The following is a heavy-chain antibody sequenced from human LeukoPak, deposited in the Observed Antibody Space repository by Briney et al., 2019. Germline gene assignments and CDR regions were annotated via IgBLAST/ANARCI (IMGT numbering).Heavy chain of an antibody. J-gene: IGHJ3*02. CDR2: IFTSGST. V-gene: IGHV4-4*07. Sequence: KPSEPLSLTCTVSSGSITNYYWTWIRQPAGKGLEWIGRIFTSGSTKYNPSLKTRVTMSVDTSKNQFTLTVSSVTAADKAVYYCARMSDAFDIWGQGTMVTVSS. CDR3: ARMSDAFDI. CDR1: SGSITNYY.